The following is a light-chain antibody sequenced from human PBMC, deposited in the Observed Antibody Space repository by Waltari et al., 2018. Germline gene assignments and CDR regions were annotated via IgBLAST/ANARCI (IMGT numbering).Light chain of an antibody. CDR3: QHRSNWPRFT. Sequence: EIVLTQSPATLSLSPGERATLSCRASQSVRSYLAWYQQNPGQAPRLLMYDASKGAPGNPARFSGSGSGTDFTLTIGSLEPEDLAVYYCQHRSNWPRFTFGPGTKVDIK. V-gene: IGKV3-11*01. CDR1: QSVRSY. J-gene: IGKJ3*01. CDR2: DAS.